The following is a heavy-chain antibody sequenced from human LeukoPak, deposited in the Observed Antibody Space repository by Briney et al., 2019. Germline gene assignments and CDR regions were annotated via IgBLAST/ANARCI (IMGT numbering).Heavy chain of an antibody. J-gene: IGHJ4*02. CDR1: GFTLSPSW. CDR3: ARDSSSSNFDY. Sequence: PGGSLRLSCAASGFTLSPSWMNWVRQAPGKGLEWVANINQDGSEKFYVDSVKGRFTISRDNAKNSLYLQMNSLRAEDTAVYYCARDSSSSNFDYWGQGTLVTVSS. D-gene: IGHD6-6*01. V-gene: IGHV3-7*01. CDR2: INQDGSEK.